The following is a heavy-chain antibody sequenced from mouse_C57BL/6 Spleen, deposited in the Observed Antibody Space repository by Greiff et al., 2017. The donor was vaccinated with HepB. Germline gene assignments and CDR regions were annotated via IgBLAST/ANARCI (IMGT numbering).Heavy chain of an antibody. V-gene: IGHV1-69*01. J-gene: IGHJ1*03. CDR1: GYTFTSYW. D-gene: IGHD2-2*01. CDR2: IDPSDSYT. CDR3: ARSEGYDAPYWYFDV. Sequence: QVQLQQSGAELMMPGASVKLSCKASGYTFTSYWMHWVKQRPGQGLEWIGEIDPSDSYTNYNQKFKGKSTLTVDKSSSTAYMQLSSLTSEDSAVYYCARSEGYDAPYWYFDVWGTGTTVTVSS.